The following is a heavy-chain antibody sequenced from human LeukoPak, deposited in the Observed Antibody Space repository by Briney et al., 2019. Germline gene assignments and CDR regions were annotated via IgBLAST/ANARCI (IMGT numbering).Heavy chain of an antibody. CDR3: ARGSYRYTNDY. J-gene: IGHJ4*02. CDR2: INAGNGNT. CDR1: GYTFTSYA. Sequence: ASVKVSCKASGYTFTSYAMHWVRQAPGQRLEWMGWINAGNGNTKYSQRFQGRVTITRDTSASTAYMELSGLRSEDTAVYYCARGSYRYTNDYWGQGTLVTVSS. V-gene: IGHV1-3*01. D-gene: IGHD3-16*02.